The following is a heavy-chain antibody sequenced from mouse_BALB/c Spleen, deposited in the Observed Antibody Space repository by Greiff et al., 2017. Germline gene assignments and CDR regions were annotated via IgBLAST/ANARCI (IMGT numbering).Heavy chain of an antibody. D-gene: IGHD2-1*01. J-gene: IGHJ3*01. V-gene: IGHV5-4*02. CDR3: AREGARYDYGNSWFAY. CDR1: GFTFSDYY. Sequence: EVQRVESGGGLVKPGGSLKLSCAASGFTFSDYYMYWVRQTPEKRLEWVATISDGGSYTYYPDSVKGRFTISRDNAKNNLYLQMSSLKSEDTAMYYCAREGARYDYGNSWFAYWGQGTLVTVSA. CDR2: ISDGGSYT.